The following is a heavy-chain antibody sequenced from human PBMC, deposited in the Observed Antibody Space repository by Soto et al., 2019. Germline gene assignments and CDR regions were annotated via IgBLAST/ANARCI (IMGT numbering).Heavy chain of an antibody. CDR2: ISAYNGNT. D-gene: IGHD5-18*01. V-gene: IGHV1-18*01. CDR3: ARSTSVDTAMVNPNAYYYYYMDV. CDR1: GYTSTSCG. Sequence: ASVKVSCKASGYTSTSCGISSVRQAPGQGLEWMGWISAYNGNTNYAQKLQGRVTMTTDTSTSTAYMELRSLRSDDTAVYYCARSTSVDTAMVNPNAYYYYYMDVWGKGTTVTVSS. J-gene: IGHJ6*03.